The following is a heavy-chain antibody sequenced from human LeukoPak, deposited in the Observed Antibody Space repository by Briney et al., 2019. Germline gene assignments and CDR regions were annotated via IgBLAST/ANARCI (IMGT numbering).Heavy chain of an antibody. CDR3: ARAPSYGPNWFDP. V-gene: IGHV1-46*01. D-gene: IGHD5-18*01. Sequence: ASVKVSCKASGYTFTSYYMHWVRQAPGQGLEWMGTINPSGGSTSYAQKFQGRVTMTTDTSTSTAYMELRSLRSDDTAVYYCARAPSYGPNWFDPWGQGTLVTVSS. CDR1: GYTFTSYY. CDR2: INPSGGST. J-gene: IGHJ5*02.